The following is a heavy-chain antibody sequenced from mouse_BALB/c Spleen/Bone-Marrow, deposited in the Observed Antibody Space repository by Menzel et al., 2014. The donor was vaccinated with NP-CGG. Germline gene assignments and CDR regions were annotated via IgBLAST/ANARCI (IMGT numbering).Heavy chain of an antibody. CDR2: IWAGGST. Sequence: VQLQESGPGLVAPSQSLSITCTVSGFSLTTYGVHWVRQSPGKGLEWLGVIWAGGSTNYTSALMSRLSISKDNSKSQVFLKMNSLQTDDTATYYCARGVRHFDYWGQGTTLTVSS. CDR1: GFSLTTYG. J-gene: IGHJ2*01. V-gene: IGHV2-9*02. CDR3: ARGVRHFDY.